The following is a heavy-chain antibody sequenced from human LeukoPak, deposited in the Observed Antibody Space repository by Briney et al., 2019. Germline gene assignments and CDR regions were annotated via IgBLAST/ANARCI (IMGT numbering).Heavy chain of an antibody. J-gene: IGHJ5*02. V-gene: IGHV3-48*01. Sequence: GGSLRLSCAASGFTFSSYSMNWVRQAPGRGLEWVSYISDSISSSTTSTHYADSVKGRFTVSRDNAKNSLYLQMNSLRAEDTAVYYCARYGYQVPTTFGTSDPWGQGTLVTVSS. CDR2: ISDSISSSTTST. CDR1: GFTFSSYS. D-gene: IGHD3-3*01. CDR3: ARYGYQVPTTFGTSDP.